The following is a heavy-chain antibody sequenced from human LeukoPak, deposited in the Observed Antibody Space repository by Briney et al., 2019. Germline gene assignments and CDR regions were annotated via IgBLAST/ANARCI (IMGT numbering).Heavy chain of an antibody. CDR2: ISGSGGST. J-gene: IGHJ1*01. V-gene: IGHV3-23*01. CDR3: AKDRGPTVTTHDEH. D-gene: IGHD4-17*01. CDR1: GFTFSSYA. Sequence: GGSLRLSCPASGFTFSSYAMSWVRQAPGKGLEWVSAISGSGGSTYYADSVKGRFTISRDNSKNTLYLQMNSLRAEDTAVYYCAKDRGPTVTTHDEHWGQGTLVTLSS.